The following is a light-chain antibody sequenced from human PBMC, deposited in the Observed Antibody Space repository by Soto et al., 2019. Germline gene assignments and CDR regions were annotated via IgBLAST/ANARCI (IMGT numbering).Light chain of an antibody. CDR2: GAS. CDR1: QRLSSNY. V-gene: IGKV3-20*01. CDR3: LEYGSNCLWT. Sequence: EIVLTHSPGTLSLSPGEIATLSCGASQRLSSNYLAWFQQKPGQAPRLLIYGASSRATGIPDRFSGSGSGTDFTLTSQRLVPEEVAVYYCLEYGSNCLWTFGQGTKVDIK. J-gene: IGKJ1*01.